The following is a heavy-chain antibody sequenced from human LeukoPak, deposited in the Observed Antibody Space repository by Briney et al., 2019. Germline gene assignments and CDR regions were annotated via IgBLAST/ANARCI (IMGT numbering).Heavy chain of an antibody. J-gene: IGHJ4*02. D-gene: IGHD3-10*01. CDR1: GGSISSGGYY. CDR3: ARVRYYGSENFDY. V-gene: IGHV4-31*03. CDR2: IYYSGST. Sequence: SETLSLTCTVSGGSISSGGYYWSWICQHPGKGLEWIGYIYYSGSTYYNPSLKSRVTISVDTSKNQFSLKLSSVTAADTAVYYCARVRYYGSENFDYWGQGTLVTVSS.